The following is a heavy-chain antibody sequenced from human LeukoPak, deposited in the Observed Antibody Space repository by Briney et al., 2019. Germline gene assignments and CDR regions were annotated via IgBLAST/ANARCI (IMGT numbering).Heavy chain of an antibody. D-gene: IGHD6-25*01. V-gene: IGHV3-30*03. CDR2: ISYDGSKE. CDR1: GFTFSTYG. J-gene: IGHJ6*02. CDR3: ARDIAAASLSYYYYGMDV. Sequence: GGSLRLSCAASGFTFSTYGMHWVRQAPGKGLEWVAVISYDGSKEHYADPVKGRSTISRDNSKNTLYLQMNSLRAEDTAVYYCARDIAAASLSYYYYGMDVWGQGTTVTVSS.